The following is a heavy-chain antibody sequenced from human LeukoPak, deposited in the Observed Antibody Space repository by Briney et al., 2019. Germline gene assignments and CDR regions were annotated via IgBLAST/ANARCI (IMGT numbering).Heavy chain of an antibody. CDR1: GGPISSGGYY. Sequence: PSQTLSLTCTVSGGPISSGGYYWSWLRQHPGTGLEWIGYIYYSGSAYYNPSLKSRVTISVDTSKNQFSLRLSSVTAADTAVYYCARERLTLRAFDIWGQGTMVTVSS. D-gene: IGHD1-1*01. CDR3: ARERLTLRAFDI. CDR2: IYYSGSA. V-gene: IGHV4-31*03. J-gene: IGHJ3*02.